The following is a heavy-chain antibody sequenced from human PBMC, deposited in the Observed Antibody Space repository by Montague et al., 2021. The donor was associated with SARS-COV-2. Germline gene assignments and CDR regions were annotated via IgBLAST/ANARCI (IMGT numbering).Heavy chain of an antibody. D-gene: IGHD1-1*01. J-gene: IGHJ4*02. CDR2: FDPDSGGT. V-gene: IGHV1-2*06. CDR3: ARDPTGTILDN. Sequence: QSGAEVKKPGESLKISCKASGYTFTGYFLHWVRQAPGQGLKWMGRFDPDSGGTNYAQEFQDRVTMTGDTSINTVYLEVGRLTSDDTAVYYCARDPTGTILDNWGQGTLVTVSS. CDR1: GYTFTGYF.